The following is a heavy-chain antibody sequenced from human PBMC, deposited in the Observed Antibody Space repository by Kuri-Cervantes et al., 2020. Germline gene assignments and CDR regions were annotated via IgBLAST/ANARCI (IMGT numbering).Heavy chain of an antibody. CDR2: IYYSGST. V-gene: IGHV4-30-4*01. CDR1: GGSISSGDYY. CDR3: ASLYGSGSYWLSGYYGMDV. J-gene: IGHJ6*02. D-gene: IGHD3-10*01. Sequence: SETLSLTCTVSGGSISSGDYYWSWIRQPPGKGLEWIGYIYYSGSTYYNPSLKSRVTISVDTSKNQFSLKLSSVTAADTAVYYCASLYGSGSYWLSGYYGMDVWGQGTTVTVSS.